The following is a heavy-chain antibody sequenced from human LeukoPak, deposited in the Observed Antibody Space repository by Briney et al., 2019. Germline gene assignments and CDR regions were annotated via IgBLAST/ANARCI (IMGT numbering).Heavy chain of an antibody. CDR3: ARTTVVTLKYYFDY. CDR2: IYGGGNT. D-gene: IGHD4-23*01. J-gene: IGHJ4*02. V-gene: IGHV3-66*02. CDR1: GLTVSSSY. Sequence: GGSLRLSCAASGLTVSSSYMSWVRQAPGRGLEWVSVIYGGGNTYYADSVKGRFTISRDNSKNTLYLQMNSLRAEDTAVYYCARTTVVTLKYYFDYWGQGTLVTVSS.